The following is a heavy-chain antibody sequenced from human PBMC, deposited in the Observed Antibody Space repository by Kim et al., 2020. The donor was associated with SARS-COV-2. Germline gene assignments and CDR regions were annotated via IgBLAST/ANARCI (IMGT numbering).Heavy chain of an antibody. CDR1: RFTFSSSA. CDR2: IFGSGHGT. Sequence: GGSLRLSCLASRFTFSSSAMTWVRQAPGKGLEWVSTIFGSGHGTYYTDSVKGRFIVSRDNSKNTLYLQMNNLKADDTAIYYCAKNVHVTSVTFLWYFELWGRGTSVIVSS. D-gene: IGHD2-2*01. CDR3: AKNVHVTSVTFLWYFEL. V-gene: IGHV3-23*01. J-gene: IGHJ2*01.